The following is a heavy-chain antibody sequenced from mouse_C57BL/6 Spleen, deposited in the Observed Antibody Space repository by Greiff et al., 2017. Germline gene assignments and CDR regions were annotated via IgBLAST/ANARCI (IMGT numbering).Heavy chain of an antibody. J-gene: IGHJ3*01. CDR2: IHPNSGST. Sequence: VQLQQPGAELVKPGASVKLSCKASGYTFTSYWMHWVKQRPGQGLEWIGMIHPNSGSTNYNENFKSKATLTVDKSSSTAYMHLSSLTSEDSAVYYCALSTMDTTKFAYWGQGTLVTVSA. CDR1: GYTFTSYW. D-gene: IGHD2-2*01. V-gene: IGHV1-64*01. CDR3: ALSTMDTTKFAY.